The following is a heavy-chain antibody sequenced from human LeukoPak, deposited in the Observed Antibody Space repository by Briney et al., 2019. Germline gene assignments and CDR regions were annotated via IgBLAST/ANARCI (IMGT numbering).Heavy chain of an antibody. Sequence: GGSLRLSCVASGFTFSSYSMNWVRQAPGKGLEWVSSISSSTYTYYADSVKGRFTISRDNAKESLFLQMNSLRADDTALYYCARDSTADLDYWGQGTLVTVSS. J-gene: IGHJ4*02. CDR1: GFTFSSYS. V-gene: IGHV3-21*01. D-gene: IGHD6-19*01. CDR3: ARDSTADLDY. CDR2: ISSSTYT.